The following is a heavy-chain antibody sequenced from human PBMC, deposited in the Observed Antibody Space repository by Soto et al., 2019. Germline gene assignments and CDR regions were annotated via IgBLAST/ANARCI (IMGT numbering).Heavy chain of an antibody. J-gene: IGHJ4*02. CDR1: GGSIRTGGYS. V-gene: IGHV4-30-2*01. D-gene: IGHD4-17*01. CDR2: TYHSGNP. CDR3: AREDYGAYGGYFDY. Sequence: QLQLQESGSGLVKPSQTLSLTCTVSGGSIRTGGYSWSWIRQPPGKGLEWIGNTYHSGNPYYNPSPTSRVPQPVDASTNQSSLKVSSVAAADTAVYYCAREDYGAYGGYFDYWGQGTLVTGSS.